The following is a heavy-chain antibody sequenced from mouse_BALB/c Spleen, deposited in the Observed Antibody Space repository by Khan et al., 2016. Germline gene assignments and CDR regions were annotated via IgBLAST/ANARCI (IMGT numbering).Heavy chain of an antibody. D-gene: IGHD2-1*01. V-gene: IGHV3-6*02. Sequence: EVQLQESGPGLVKPSQSLSLTCSVTGYPITSGYYWNWIRQFPGNKLEWMSYISYDGSNNYNPSLKNRISITRDTSKNQFFLKLNSVTTEDTATYYCATYDNYEGVAYWGQGTLVTVSA. J-gene: IGHJ3*01. CDR3: ATYDNYEGVAY. CDR2: ISYDGSN. CDR1: GYPITSGYY.